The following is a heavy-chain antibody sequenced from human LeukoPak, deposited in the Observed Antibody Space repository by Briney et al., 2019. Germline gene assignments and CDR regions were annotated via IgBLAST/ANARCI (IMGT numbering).Heavy chain of an antibody. Sequence: ASVKVSCKASGYSFTNYGFYWVRQAPGQGLEWMEWINGYNGDIKYAQKLQGRVTMTTDTSTNTAYMELTSLRSDDTAVYYCARPRYCGGGTCYSSFDYWGQGTLVTVSS. J-gene: IGHJ4*02. CDR1: GYSFTNYG. CDR2: INGYNGDI. V-gene: IGHV1-18*01. D-gene: IGHD2-15*01. CDR3: ARPRYCGGGTCYSSFDY.